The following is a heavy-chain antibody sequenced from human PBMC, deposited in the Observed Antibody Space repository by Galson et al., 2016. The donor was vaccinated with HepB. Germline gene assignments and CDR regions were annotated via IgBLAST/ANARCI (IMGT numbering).Heavy chain of an antibody. V-gene: IGHV4/OR15-8*01. CDR2: ISHIGGT. D-gene: IGHD3-16*01. CDR1: GRFVSSDNW. Sequence: SETLSLTCDVSGRFVSSDNWWSWVRQPPGKGLEWVGDISHIGGTNYDPSLGGRVTISMDKSNNQFSLSLTSVTAADTAIYYCAARVALFFYWGQGALVTVSS. J-gene: IGHJ4*02. CDR3: AARVALFFY.